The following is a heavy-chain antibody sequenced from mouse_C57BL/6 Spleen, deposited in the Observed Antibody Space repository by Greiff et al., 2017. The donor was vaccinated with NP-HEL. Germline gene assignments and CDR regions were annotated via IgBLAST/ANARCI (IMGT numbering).Heavy chain of an antibody. CDR1: GFTFSDYG. V-gene: IGHV5-17*01. CDR2: ISSGSSTI. D-gene: IGHD2-3*01. CDR3: ARDDGYLYYYAMDY. Sequence: EVMLVESGGGLVKPGGSLKLSCAASGFTFSDYGMHWVRQAPEKGLEWVAYISSGSSTIYYADTVKGRFTISRDNAKNTLFLQMTRLRSEDTAKYYCARDDGYLYYYAMDYWGQGTSVTVSS. J-gene: IGHJ4*01.